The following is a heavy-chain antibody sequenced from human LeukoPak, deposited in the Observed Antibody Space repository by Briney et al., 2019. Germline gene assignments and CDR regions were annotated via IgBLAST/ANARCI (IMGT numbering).Heavy chain of an antibody. CDR1: GFTLSSYA. CDR3: AKDGQVSSGWFDY. Sequence: GGSLRLSCAASGFTLSSYAMSWVPQAPGKGLEWASPISGCRGSTYYADSVKRRSTISRDNPKITLYLQMKSLRAEDTAVYYCAKDGQVSSGWFDYWGQGNLVTVSS. CDR2: ISGCRGST. D-gene: IGHD6-19*01. V-gene: IGHV3-23*01. J-gene: IGHJ4*02.